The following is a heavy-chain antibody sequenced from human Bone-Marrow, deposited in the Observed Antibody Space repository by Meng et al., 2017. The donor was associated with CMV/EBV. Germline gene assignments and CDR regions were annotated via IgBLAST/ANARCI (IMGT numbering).Heavy chain of an antibody. CDR3: ANPQYDILTGYYRDNWFDP. CDR2: IIPILGIA. D-gene: IGHD3-9*01. CDR1: GYTFTSYG. Sequence: SVKVSCKASGYTFTSYGISWVRQAPGQELEWMGGIIPILGIANYAQKFQGRVTITADKSTSTAYMELSSLRSEDTAVYYCANPQYDILTGYYRDNWFDPWGQGTLVTVYS. V-gene: IGHV1-69*10. J-gene: IGHJ5*02.